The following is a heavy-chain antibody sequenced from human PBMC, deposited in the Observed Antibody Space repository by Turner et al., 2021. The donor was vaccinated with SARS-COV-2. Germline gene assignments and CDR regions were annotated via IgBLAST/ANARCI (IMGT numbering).Heavy chain of an antibody. CDR3: ARTFTAMVRVDY. J-gene: IGHJ4*02. D-gene: IGHD5-18*01. CDR2: MNPNSGNT. Sequence: QVQLVQSGAEVKKPGASVTGSCKASGYTFTSYDINWVRQATGQGLEWMGWMNPNSGNTGYAQKFQGRVTMTRNTSISTAYMELSSLRSEDTAVYYCARTFTAMVRVDYWGQGTLVTVSS. CDR1: GYTFTSYD. V-gene: IGHV1-8*01.